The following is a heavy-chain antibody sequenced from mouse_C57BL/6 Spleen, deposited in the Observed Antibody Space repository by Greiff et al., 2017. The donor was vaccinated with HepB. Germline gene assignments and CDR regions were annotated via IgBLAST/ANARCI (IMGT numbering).Heavy chain of an antibody. J-gene: IGHJ3*01. Sequence: VKLVESGAELARPGASVKLSCKASGYTFTSYGISWVKQRTGQGLEWIGEIYPRSGNTYYNEKFKGKATLTADKSSSTAYMGLRSLTSEDSAVYYCTLITGFAYWGQGTLVTVSA. D-gene: IGHD1-3*01. CDR3: TLITGFAY. V-gene: IGHV1-81*01. CDR2: IYPRSGNT. CDR1: GYTFTSYG.